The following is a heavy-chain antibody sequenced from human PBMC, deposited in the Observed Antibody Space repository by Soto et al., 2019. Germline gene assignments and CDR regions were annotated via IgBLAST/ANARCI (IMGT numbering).Heavy chain of an antibody. CDR3: ARMASFYCSGGSCYPTYGIDV. D-gene: IGHD2-15*01. J-gene: IGHJ6*02. CDR1: GFTFSSYA. CDR2: ISYDGSNN. Sequence: QVQLVESGGGVVQPGRSLRLSCAASGFTFSSYAMHWVRQAPGKGLEWVAVISYDGSNNYYADSMKGRFTISRDNSKNTLYLQMNSLRAEDTAVYYCARMASFYCSGGSCYPTYGIDVWGQGTTVTVSS. V-gene: IGHV3-30-3*01.